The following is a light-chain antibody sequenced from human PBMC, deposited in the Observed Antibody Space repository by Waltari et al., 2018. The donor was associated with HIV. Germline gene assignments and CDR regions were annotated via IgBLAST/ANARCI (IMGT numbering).Light chain of an antibody. J-gene: IGLJ3*02. Sequence: QSVLTQPPSVSGAPGQRVTISCTGRRSTIAAGYAVHWYKQLPGPAPKLLTYGTSNRPSGVPDRFSASKSGTSASLAITGLQAEDEADYYCQSYDSSLSGKVFGGGTKLTVL. V-gene: IGLV1-40*01. CDR2: GTS. CDR3: QSYDSSLSGKV. CDR1: RSTIAAGYA.